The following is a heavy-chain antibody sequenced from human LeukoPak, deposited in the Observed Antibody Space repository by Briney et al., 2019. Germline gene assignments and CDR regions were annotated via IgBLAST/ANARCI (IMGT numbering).Heavy chain of an antibody. D-gene: IGHD6-6*01. CDR1: GSTFSPYP. V-gene: IGHV3-30*03. J-gene: IGHJ4*02. Sequence: GGSLRLSCATSGSTFSPYPMHWVRQAPGKGLEWVAVIAYDGGNIFYAPSVRGRFTISRDNSRGTLSLQMNSLKVEDTALYYCVRDPSARFYFDYWGQGTLVTVSS. CDR3: VRDPSARFYFDY. CDR2: IAYDGGNI.